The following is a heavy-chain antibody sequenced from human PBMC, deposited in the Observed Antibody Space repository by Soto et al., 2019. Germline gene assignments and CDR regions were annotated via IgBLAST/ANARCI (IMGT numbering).Heavy chain of an antibody. CDR2: IYHSGST. J-gene: IGHJ4*02. Sequence: PSETLSLTCAVSGGSISSGGYSWSWIRQPPGKGLEWIGYIYHSGSTYYNPSLKSRVTISADTSMNQFSLALTSVTAADTAMYYCASGSTTEKDDSWGQGILVTVSS. V-gene: IGHV4-30-2*05. CDR1: GGSISSGGYS. CDR3: ASGSTTEKDDS.